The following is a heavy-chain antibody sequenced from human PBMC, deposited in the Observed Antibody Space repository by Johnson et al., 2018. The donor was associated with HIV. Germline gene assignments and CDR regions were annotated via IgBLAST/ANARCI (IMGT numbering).Heavy chain of an antibody. CDR3: AKAVGGYAFDI. Sequence: QVQLVESGGGVAQPGRSLRLSCAASGFTFNNYGMHWVRQSPGKGLEWVAFIRFDETIKYYGDSVKGRFTISRDNSKNTLYLQMNSLRVEDTAVYYCAKAVGGYAFDIWGQGTMVTVSS. V-gene: IGHV3-30*02. CDR2: IRFDETIK. D-gene: IGHD1-26*01. CDR1: GFTFNNYG. J-gene: IGHJ3*02.